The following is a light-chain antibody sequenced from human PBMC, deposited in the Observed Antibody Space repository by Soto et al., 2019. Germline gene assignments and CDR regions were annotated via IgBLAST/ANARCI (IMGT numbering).Light chain of an antibody. CDR3: QQYDFSPIS. CDR2: DAS. J-gene: IGKJ5*01. V-gene: IGKV3-20*01. CDR1: QTVTNDY. Sequence: EVVLTQSPGTLSLSPGERVTLSCRASQTVTNDYLAWYQQKDGQAPRLLIYDASTRATGVPDRFSGSGSGPEYTLTITRLEPEDFAVYSCQQYDFSPISFGQGTRLEI.